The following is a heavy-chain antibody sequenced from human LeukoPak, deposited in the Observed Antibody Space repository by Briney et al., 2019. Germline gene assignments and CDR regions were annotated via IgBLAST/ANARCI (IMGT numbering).Heavy chain of an antibody. CDR1: GGSITSYY. CDR2: IYTSGST. V-gene: IGHV4-4*07. D-gene: IGHD2-21*01. CDR3: ARDLVVGALDY. Sequence: SETLSLTCTVSGGSITSYYWSWIRQAAGKGLEWIGRIYTSGSTSYNPSLKSRVTMSVDTSKNQFSLKLSSVTAADTAVYYCARDLVVGALDYWGQGTLVTVSS. J-gene: IGHJ4*02.